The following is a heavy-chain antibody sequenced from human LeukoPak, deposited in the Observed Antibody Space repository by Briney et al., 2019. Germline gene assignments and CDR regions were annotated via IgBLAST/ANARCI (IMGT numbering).Heavy chain of an antibody. D-gene: IGHD4-17*01. J-gene: IGHJ4*02. CDR3: ARGSATVTIDY. Sequence: ASVKVSCKASGYTFTSYGISWVRQAPGQGXEXMXWXSXYNGNXXXXXXXXXXXXMTTDTSTSTAYMELRSLRSDDTAVYYCARGSATVTIDYWGQGTLVTVSS. CDR1: GYTFTSYG. V-gene: IGHV1-18*01. CDR2: XSXYNGNX.